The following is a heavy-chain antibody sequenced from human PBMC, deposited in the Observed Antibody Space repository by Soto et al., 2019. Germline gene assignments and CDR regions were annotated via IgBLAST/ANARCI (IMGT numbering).Heavy chain of an antibody. CDR2: IYYSGST. J-gene: IGHJ4*02. D-gene: IGHD4-17*01. CDR3: ARDEGDYGGGQCYFDY. V-gene: IGHV4-39*07. CDR1: GGSISSSSYY. Sequence: SETLSLTCTVSGGSISSSSYYWGWIRQPPGKGLEWIGSIYYSGSTYYNPSLKSRVTISVDTSKNQFSLKLSSVTAADTAVYYCARDEGDYGGGQCYFDYWGQGTLVTVSS.